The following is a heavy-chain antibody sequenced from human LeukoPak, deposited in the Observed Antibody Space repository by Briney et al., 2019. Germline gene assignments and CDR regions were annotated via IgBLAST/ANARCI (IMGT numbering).Heavy chain of an antibody. Sequence: ASVKVSCKASGYTFTSYGISWVRQAPGQGLEWTGWISPYTGNTNYAQNLQGRVTMTTDTSTSTAYMELSSLRSEDTAVYYCARVPSEDYWEYYDSSGYYSGTALDAFDIWGQGTMVTVSS. J-gene: IGHJ3*02. CDR1: GYTFTSYG. CDR3: ARVPSEDYWEYYDSSGYYSGTALDAFDI. D-gene: IGHD3-22*01. V-gene: IGHV1-18*01. CDR2: ISPYTGNT.